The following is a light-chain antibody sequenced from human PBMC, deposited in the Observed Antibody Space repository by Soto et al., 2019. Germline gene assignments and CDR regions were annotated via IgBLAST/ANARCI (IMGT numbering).Light chain of an antibody. CDR2: LGS. CDR1: QSLLHSNGYNY. J-gene: IGKJ1*01. Sequence: DIVVTQSPLTLPVTPGETASISCRSSQSLLHSNGYNYLGWYLQKPGQSPQLLIYLGSNRASGVPDRFSGSGSGTDFTLKISRVEAEDVGVYYCVQALQSPPWTFGQGTKVEIK. CDR3: VQALQSPPWT. V-gene: IGKV2-28*01.